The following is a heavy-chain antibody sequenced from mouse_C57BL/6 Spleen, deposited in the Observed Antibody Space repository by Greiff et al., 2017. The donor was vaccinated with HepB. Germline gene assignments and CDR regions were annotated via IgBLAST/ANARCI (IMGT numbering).Heavy chain of an antibody. CDR2: IHPNSGST. CDR1: GYTFTSYW. D-gene: IGHD2-2*01. V-gene: IGHV1-64*01. J-gene: IGHJ4*01. CDR3: ARDSGYDGTGIYYAMDY. Sequence: QVQLQQPGAELVKPGASVKLSCKASGYTFTSYWMHWVKQRPGQGLEWIGMIHPNSGSTNYNEKFKSKATLTVDKSSSTAYMQLSSLTSEDSAVYYCARDSGYDGTGIYYAMDYWGQGTSVTVSS.